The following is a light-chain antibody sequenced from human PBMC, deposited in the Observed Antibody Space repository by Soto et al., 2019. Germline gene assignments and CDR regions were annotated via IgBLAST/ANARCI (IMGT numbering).Light chain of an antibody. CDR1: QSVPHNN. J-gene: IGKJ5*01. CDR3: QQYSSWSPIT. CDR2: AAS. Sequence: EIELTQSPGTLSLSPGESATLSCRANQSVPHNNLAWFQQKPGQAPRLLIHAASTRAVGIPVRFSGGGSGTDFTLTISSLQSEDFAVYYCQQYSSWSPITFGQGTRLEIK. V-gene: IGKV3-20*01.